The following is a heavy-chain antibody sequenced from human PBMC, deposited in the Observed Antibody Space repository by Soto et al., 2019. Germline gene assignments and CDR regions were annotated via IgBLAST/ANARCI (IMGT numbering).Heavy chain of an antibody. Sequence: SETLSLTCVVYGGSFSGYYWSWIRQPPGKGLEWIGEINHSGSTNYNPSLKSRVTISVDTSKNQFSLKLSSVTAADTAVYYCARGQGFGELNWFDPWGQGTLVTVSS. D-gene: IGHD3-10*01. CDR1: GGSFSGYY. CDR3: ARGQGFGELNWFDP. CDR2: INHSGST. J-gene: IGHJ5*02. V-gene: IGHV4-34*01.